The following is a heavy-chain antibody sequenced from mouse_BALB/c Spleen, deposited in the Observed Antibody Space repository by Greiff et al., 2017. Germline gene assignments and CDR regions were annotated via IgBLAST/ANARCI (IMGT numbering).Heavy chain of an antibody. CDR1: GFSLTSYG. Sequence: VKLQESGPDLVAPSQSLSITCTVSGFSLTSYGVHWVRQPPGKGLEWLVVIWSDGSTTYNSALKSRLSISKDNSKSQVFLKMNSLQTDDTAMYYCARDRYDERGAMDYWGQGTSVTVSS. CDR2: IWSDGST. J-gene: IGHJ4*01. D-gene: IGHD2-14*01. CDR3: ARDRYDERGAMDY. V-gene: IGHV2-6-2*01.